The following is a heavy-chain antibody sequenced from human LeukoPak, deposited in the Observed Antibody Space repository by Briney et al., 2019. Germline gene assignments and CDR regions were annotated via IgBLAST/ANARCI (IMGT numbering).Heavy chain of an antibody. D-gene: IGHD6-19*01. J-gene: IGHJ4*02. V-gene: IGHV4-39*01. Sequence: SETLSVTCTVSGGSISSSSYYWGWIRQSPGKGLEWIGSIFYSGSTYYNPSLKSRVTISIDTSENQFSLKLSSVTAADTAVYYCATTPALAVAGTLDPKEWGQGTLVTVSS. CDR1: GGSISSSSYY. CDR3: ATTPALAVAGTLDPKE. CDR2: IFYSGST.